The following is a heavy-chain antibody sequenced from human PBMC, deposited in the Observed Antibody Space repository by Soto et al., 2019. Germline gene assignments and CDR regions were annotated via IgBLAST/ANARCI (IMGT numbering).Heavy chain of an antibody. Sequence: QVQLQQWGAGLLKPSETLSLTCAVYGGCFSGYYWSWIRQPPGKGLAWIGEINHSGSTNYNPSLKSRVTISVDTSKNQFPLKLSSVTAADTAVYYCARQGGYRSRGQSFDYWGQGTLVTVSS. V-gene: IGHV4-34*01. CDR1: GGCFSGYY. J-gene: IGHJ4*02. CDR3: ARQGGYRSRGQSFDY. D-gene: IGHD5-12*01. CDR2: INHSGST.